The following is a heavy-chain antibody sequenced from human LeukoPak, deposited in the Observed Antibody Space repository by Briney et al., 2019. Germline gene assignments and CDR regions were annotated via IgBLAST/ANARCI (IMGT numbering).Heavy chain of an antibody. Sequence: GGSLRLSCAASGFTFDDYAMHWVRQAPGKGLEWVSGISWNSGSIGYADSVKGRFTISRDNAKNSLYLQMNSLRAEDTALYYCAKVLSAARLDDAFDIWGQGTMVTVSS. CDR3: AKVLSAARLDDAFDI. D-gene: IGHD6-6*01. J-gene: IGHJ3*02. CDR1: GFTFDDYA. CDR2: ISWNSGSI. V-gene: IGHV3-9*01.